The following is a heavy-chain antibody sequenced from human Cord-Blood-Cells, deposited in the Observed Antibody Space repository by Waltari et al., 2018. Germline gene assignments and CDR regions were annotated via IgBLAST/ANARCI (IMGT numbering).Heavy chain of an antibody. D-gene: IGHD3-10*01. Sequence: QVQLQQWGAGLLKPSETLSLTCAVYGGSFSGYYWSWIRQPPGKGLEWIGEINHSVSTNYNPSLKSRVTISVDTSKNQFSLKLSSVTAADTAVYYCARGPSALWFRELCYFDYWGQGTLVTVSS. V-gene: IGHV4-34*01. CDR1: GGSFSGYY. J-gene: IGHJ4*02. CDR3: ARGPSALWFRELCYFDY. CDR2: INHSVST.